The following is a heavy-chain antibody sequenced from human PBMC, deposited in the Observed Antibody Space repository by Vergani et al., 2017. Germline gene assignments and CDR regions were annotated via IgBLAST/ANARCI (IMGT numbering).Heavy chain of an antibody. CDR3: LSRMDAFDI. Sequence: EVQLVESGGGLVKPGGSLRLSCAASGFTFSSYSMNWVRQAPGKGLEWVSYISSSGSTIYYADSVKGRFTISRDNAKNSLYLQMNSLRAEDTAVYYCLSRMDAFDIWGQGTMVTVSS. D-gene: IGHD2/OR15-2a*01. CDR1: GFTFSSYS. CDR2: ISSSGSTI. J-gene: IGHJ3*02. V-gene: IGHV3-21*05.